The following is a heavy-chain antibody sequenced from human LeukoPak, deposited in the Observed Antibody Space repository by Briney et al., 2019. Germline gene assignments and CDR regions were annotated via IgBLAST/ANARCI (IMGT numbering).Heavy chain of an antibody. Sequence: GGSLRLSCAASGFTFSSYAMSWVRQAPGKGLEWVPGISSSGTSTYYADFVKGRITISRDNSKNTLYVQMNSLRAEDTAVYYCAKGLGDSCYSALDYWGQGTLVTVSS. CDR3: AKGLGDSCYSALDY. V-gene: IGHV3-23*01. CDR1: GFTFSSYA. CDR2: ISSSGTST. D-gene: IGHD2-15*01. J-gene: IGHJ4*02.